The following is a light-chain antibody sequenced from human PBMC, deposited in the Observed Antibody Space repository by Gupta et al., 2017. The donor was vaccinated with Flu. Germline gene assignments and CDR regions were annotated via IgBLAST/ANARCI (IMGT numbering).Light chain of an antibody. Sequence: GTLCLSPGETATLSCRARQTLNSSYVAWYQQKPGQSPKLLIFGASSRATGIPDRFSGGGSGTDFTLTVSRLEPEDFAVYYCQQYALSPKTFGQGTKVEV. V-gene: IGKV3-20*01. J-gene: IGKJ1*01. CDR1: QTLNSSY. CDR2: GAS. CDR3: QQYALSPKT.